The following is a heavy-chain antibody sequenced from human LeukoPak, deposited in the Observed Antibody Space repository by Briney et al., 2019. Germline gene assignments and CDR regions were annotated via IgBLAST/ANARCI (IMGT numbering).Heavy chain of an antibody. CDR1: GVTFSSYG. Sequence: GGSLRLSCAASGVTFSSYGMSWVRQAPGKGLEWVSTITDTGRSTYYADSVKGRFTISRDNSKNTLYLQINSLRAEDTAVYYCAKCLGGFVPAAIATFDPWGQGTLVSVSS. V-gene: IGHV3-23*01. J-gene: IGHJ5*02. CDR2: ITDTGRST. D-gene: IGHD2-2*01. CDR3: AKCLGGFVPAAIATFDP.